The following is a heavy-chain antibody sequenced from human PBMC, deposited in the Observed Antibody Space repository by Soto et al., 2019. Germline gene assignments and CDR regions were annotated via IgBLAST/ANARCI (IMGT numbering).Heavy chain of an antibody. V-gene: IGHV4-59*08. CDR1: GGSISSYY. D-gene: IGHD3-22*01. Sequence: PSETLSLTCTVSGGSISSYYWSWIRQPPGKGLEWIGYIYYSGSTNYNPSLKSRVTISVDTSKNQFSLKLSSVTAADTAVYYCARLYYDSSGYVYYFDYWGQGTLVTVSS. CDR2: IYYSGST. CDR3: ARLYYDSSGYVYYFDY. J-gene: IGHJ4*02.